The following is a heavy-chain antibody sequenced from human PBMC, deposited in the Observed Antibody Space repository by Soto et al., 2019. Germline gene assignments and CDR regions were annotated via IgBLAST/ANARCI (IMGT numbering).Heavy chain of an antibody. CDR2: INAGNGNT. V-gene: IGHV1-3*01. Sequence: GASVKVSCKASGYTFTSYAMHWVRQAPGQRLEWMGWINAGNGNTKYSQKFQGRVTITRDTSASTAYMELSSLRSEDTAVYYCAREGSVGYSLYYYYGMDVWGQGTTVTVSS. CDR1: GYTFTSYA. D-gene: IGHD2-21*01. J-gene: IGHJ6*02. CDR3: AREGSVGYSLYYYYGMDV.